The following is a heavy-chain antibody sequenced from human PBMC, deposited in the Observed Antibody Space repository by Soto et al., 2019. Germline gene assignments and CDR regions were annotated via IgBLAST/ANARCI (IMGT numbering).Heavy chain of an antibody. CDR3: AKKQWLVLSTFDY. D-gene: IGHD6-19*01. Sequence: GSLRLSCAASGFTFSSYAMSWVPHAPGKGLEWGSAISDSGGSTYYADSVKRRFTISRDNSKNTLYLQMNSLRAEDTAVYYCAKKQWLVLSTFDYWGQGTLVTVSS. CDR1: GFTFSSYA. V-gene: IGHV3-23*01. CDR2: ISDSGGST. J-gene: IGHJ4*02.